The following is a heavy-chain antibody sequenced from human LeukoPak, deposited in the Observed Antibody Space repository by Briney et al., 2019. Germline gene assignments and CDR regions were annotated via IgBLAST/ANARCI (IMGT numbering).Heavy chain of an antibody. CDR1: GGSISIYY. CDR2: IQYSGST. J-gene: IGHJ4*02. Sequence: KPSETLPLTCTVSGGSISIYYWSCIRQPPGKGLEGIGYIQYSGSTNYTPSLKSRVTISVDTSKNQFSLKLTSVTAADTAVYYCARSVYTTSSHPYFYDYWGQGTQVTVSS. D-gene: IGHD6-6*01. CDR3: ARSVYTTSSHPYFYDY. V-gene: IGHV4-59*01.